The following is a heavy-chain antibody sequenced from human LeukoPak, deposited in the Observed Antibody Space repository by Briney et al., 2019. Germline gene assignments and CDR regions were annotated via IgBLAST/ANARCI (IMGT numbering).Heavy chain of an antibody. CDR3: ARRSSSEF. Sequence: GESLKISCKGPGSSFSNYWIGWVRQMPGKGLEWMAIINPGNSDTKYNPAFQGQVTISADKSISTAYLQWGSLKASDSAMYYCARRSSSEFWGQGTLVTVSS. CDR2: INPGNSDT. V-gene: IGHV5-51*01. J-gene: IGHJ4*02. D-gene: IGHD6-6*01. CDR1: GSSFSNYW.